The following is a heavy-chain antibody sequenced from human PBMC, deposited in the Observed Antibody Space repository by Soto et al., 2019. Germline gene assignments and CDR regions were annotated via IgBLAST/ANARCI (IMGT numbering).Heavy chain of an antibody. J-gene: IGHJ4*02. V-gene: IGHV4-28*03. Sequence: PSNTLSLTCSVSGDFISISNYWGWVLQTPGKELEWLVSIDYSGRTYKNPSLKSRVSASVDLSKNQFSLNLRSVTAADTAVYFCARDLSIGYDSYGFDYWGQGTLFTVYS. CDR1: GDFISISNY. D-gene: IGHD3-22*01. CDR3: ARDLSIGYDSYGFDY. CDR2: IDYSGRT.